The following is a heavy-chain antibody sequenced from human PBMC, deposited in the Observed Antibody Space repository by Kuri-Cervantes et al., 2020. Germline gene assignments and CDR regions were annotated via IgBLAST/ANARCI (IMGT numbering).Heavy chain of an antibody. D-gene: IGHD2-21*01. CDR3: ATYFVGVGGRGN. CDR2: IYYSGST. CDR1: GGSISSSSYY. J-gene: IGHJ4*02. V-gene: IGHV4-39*07. Sequence: SETLSLTCTVSGGSISSSSYYWGWIRQPPGKGLEWIGSIYYSGSTYYNPSLQSRVAISVDTSKNQFSLNLSSVTAADTAVYYCATYFVGVGGRGNWGQGILVTVSS.